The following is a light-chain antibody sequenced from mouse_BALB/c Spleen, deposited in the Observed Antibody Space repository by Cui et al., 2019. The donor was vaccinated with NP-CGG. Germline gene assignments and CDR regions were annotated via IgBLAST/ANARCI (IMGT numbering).Light chain of an antibody. CDR1: TGAVTTSNY. CDR3: DLWYSNHWV. V-gene: IGLV1*01. Sequence: QAVVTQESALTTSPGETVTLTCRSSTGAVTTSNYANWVQEKPDHLFTGLIGGTNNRAPVVPARFSGSLIGDKAALTITGAQTEDEAIYFCDLWYSNHWVFGGGTKLTVL. CDR2: GTN. J-gene: IGLJ1*01.